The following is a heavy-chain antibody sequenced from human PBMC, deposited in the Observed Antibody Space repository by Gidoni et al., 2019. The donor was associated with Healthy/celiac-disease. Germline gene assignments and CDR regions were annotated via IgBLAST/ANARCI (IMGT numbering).Heavy chain of an antibody. CDR3: AKGEGGSYYVHYYYGMDV. CDR2: ITYDGSNK. D-gene: IGHD1-26*01. Sequence: QVQLVESGGGVVKPGRSLRRSCAASGFTFSSYGMHWVRQAPGKGLEWVVVITYDGSNKYYADSVKGRFTITRDNSKNTLYLQMNSLRAEDTAVYYCAKGEGGSYYVHYYYGMDVWGQGTTVTVSS. CDR1: GFTFSSYG. V-gene: IGHV3-30*18. J-gene: IGHJ6*02.